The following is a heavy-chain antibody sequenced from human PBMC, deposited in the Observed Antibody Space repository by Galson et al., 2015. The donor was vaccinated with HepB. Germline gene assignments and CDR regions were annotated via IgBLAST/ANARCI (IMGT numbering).Heavy chain of an antibody. V-gene: IGHV3-49*03. J-gene: IGHJ4*02. CDR2: IRSNTYGGTT. CDR3: TSGNFDGPFDY. D-gene: IGHD1-7*01. CDR1: GFTFGDYA. Sequence: SLRLSCAASGFTFGDYAMGWFRRAPGKGLEWVGFIRSNTYGGTTKYAASLKGRFSISRDDSKSIAYLQMNSLKTEDTAVYFCTSGNFDGPFDYWGQGTRVTVSS.